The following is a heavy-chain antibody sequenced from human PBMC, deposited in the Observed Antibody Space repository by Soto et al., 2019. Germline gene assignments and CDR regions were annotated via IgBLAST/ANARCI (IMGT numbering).Heavy chain of an antibody. Sequence: GGPLTLSCAASGFTFVDYAFNWVGQVPGKGLEWVSGINLNSGSIGYGDPVKGRFAMSRDNAKNSLHLQMNSLSAEDTAFYYCVKDESINWYSGHFRHWGQGTLVTVSS. J-gene: IGHJ1*01. CDR1: GFTFVDYA. CDR2: INLNSGSI. V-gene: IGHV3-9*01. CDR3: VKDESINWYSGHFRH. D-gene: IGHD6-13*01.